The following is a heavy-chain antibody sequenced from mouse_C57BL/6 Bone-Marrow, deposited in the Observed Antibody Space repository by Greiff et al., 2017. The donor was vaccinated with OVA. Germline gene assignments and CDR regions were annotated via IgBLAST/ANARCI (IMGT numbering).Heavy chain of an antibody. CDR3: TTHRGYFDY. V-gene: IGHV14-4*01. CDR2: IDPENGDT. J-gene: IGHJ2*01. CDR1: GFTFKDDY. Sequence: EVQLQQSGAELVRPGASVKFSCTASGFTFKDDYMHWVKQRPEQGLEWIGWIDPENGDTEYASKFQGKATMTADTSSNTAYLQLSSLTSEDTAVYDCTTHRGYFDYWGQGTTLTVSS.